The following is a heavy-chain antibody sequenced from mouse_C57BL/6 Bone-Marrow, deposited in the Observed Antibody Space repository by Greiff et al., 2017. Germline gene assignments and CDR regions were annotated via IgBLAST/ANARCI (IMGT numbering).Heavy chain of an antibody. J-gene: IGHJ1*03. Sequence: QVQLKQSGPELARPWASVQISCQAFYTFSRRVHFAIRDTHYWMQWVKQRPGQGLEWIGAIYPGNGNPSYNQKFTGKATFTADKSSSTAYMQLTSLTAEDSAFYYCAFHYYGSSYWYFDVWGTGTTVAVSS. V-gene: IGHV1-87*01. CDR1: YTFS. D-gene: IGHD1-1*01. CDR3: AEDSAFYYCAFHYYGSSYWYFDV. CDR2: GQGLEWIG.